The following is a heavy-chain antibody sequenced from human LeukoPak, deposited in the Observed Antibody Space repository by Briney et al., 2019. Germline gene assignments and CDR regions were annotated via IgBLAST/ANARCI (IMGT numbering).Heavy chain of an antibody. Sequence: PGGSLRLSCAASGFTFSSYWMSWVRQAPGKGLEWVANIKQDGSEKYYVDSVKGRFTISRDNAKNSLYLQMNSLRAEDTAVYYCARDSPDYGDYVSGYFQHWGQGTLVTVSS. CDR3: ARDSPDYGDYVSGYFQH. D-gene: IGHD4-17*01. CDR2: IKQDGSEK. J-gene: IGHJ1*01. V-gene: IGHV3-7*01. CDR1: GFTFSSYW.